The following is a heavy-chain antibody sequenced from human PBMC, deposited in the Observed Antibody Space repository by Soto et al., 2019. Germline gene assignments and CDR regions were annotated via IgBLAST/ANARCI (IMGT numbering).Heavy chain of an antibody. V-gene: IGHV4-34*01. CDR2: INYIGTT. CDR3: ARTRNLDV. D-gene: IGHD1-1*01. J-gene: IGHJ6*02. CDR1: GESLSGYY. Sequence: QVQLQQWGAGLLKPSETLSLTCAVYGESLSGYYGNWIRQSPGKGLEWIGEINYIGTTNYNPSLKSRVTISIDTSKHQFSLNMTSVTAADTAVYYCARTRNLDVWGQGTTVIVSS.